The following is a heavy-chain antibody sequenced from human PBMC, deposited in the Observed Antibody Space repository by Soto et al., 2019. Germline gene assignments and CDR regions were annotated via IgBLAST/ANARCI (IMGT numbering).Heavy chain of an antibody. CDR3: ARGNSGYSSSWYGLYYYYGMDV. D-gene: IGHD6-13*01. CDR2: INPNSGGT. V-gene: IGHV1-2*04. Sequence: VKVSCKASGGTFSSYAISWVRQAPGQGLEWMGWINPNSGGTNYAQKFQGWGTMTRDTSISTAYMELSRLRSDDTAVYYCARGNSGYSSSWYGLYYYYGMDVWGQGPTVTVSS. J-gene: IGHJ6*02. CDR1: GGTFSSYA.